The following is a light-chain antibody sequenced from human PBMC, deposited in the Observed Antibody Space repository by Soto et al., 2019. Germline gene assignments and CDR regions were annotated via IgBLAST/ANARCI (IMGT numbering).Light chain of an antibody. V-gene: IGKV3-15*01. Sequence: EIVMTQSPATLSVSPWERATLSCRASQSVSNDLAWYQQKPGQAPRLLIYGASTRATGIPARFSGSGSGTEFTLTISSLQSEDFAVYYCQQYNNWPWTFGQGTKV. J-gene: IGKJ1*01. CDR3: QQYNNWPWT. CDR1: QSVSND. CDR2: GAS.